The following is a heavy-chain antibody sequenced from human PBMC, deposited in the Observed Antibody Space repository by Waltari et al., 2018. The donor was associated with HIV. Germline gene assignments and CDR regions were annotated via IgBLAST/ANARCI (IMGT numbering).Heavy chain of an antibody. J-gene: IGHJ4*02. Sequence: QITLKESGPTLVRPTQTLTLTCTFSGFSLKTNAVGVGWIRQPPGMALEWLALIYWDDDKRYSQSLKSRLTITKHASKNQVVLRMANMDPVDTATYYGARRSYESHLGYFDYWGQGALVTVSS. CDR2: IYWDDDK. CDR1: GFSLKTNAVG. CDR3: ARRSYESHLGYFDY. D-gene: IGHD3-16*01. V-gene: IGHV2-5*02.